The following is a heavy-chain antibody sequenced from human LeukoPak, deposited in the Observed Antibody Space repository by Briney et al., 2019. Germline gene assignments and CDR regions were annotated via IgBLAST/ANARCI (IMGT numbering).Heavy chain of an antibody. V-gene: IGHV5-51*01. CDR2: IYPTDSET. Sequence: GESLKISCKGSGFSFTSYWIAWVRQMPGKGLECMGIIYPTDSETRYSPPFQDQVTISADKSISTAYLQWNSLKASDTALYYCASAIVEVPAADHAFDIGGQGTMVIVSS. D-gene: IGHD2-2*01. J-gene: IGHJ3*02. CDR3: ASAIVEVPAADHAFDI. CDR1: GFSFTSYW.